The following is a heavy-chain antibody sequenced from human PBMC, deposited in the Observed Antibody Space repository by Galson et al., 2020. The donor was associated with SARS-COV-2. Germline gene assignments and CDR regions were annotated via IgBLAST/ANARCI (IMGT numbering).Heavy chain of an antibody. CDR3: VRRFRGAMIRQEVLFDY. Sequence: SETLSLTCTVSGASISSRTDYWGWIRQPPGKGLEWIGSTYYSGYAYYSPSLKNRLTLSVDTSRNQFTLSLNSVTAADSAVYYCVRRFRGAMIRQEVLFDYWGQGLLVTVS. CDR2: TYYSGYA. CDR1: GASISSRTDY. V-gene: IGHV4-39*01. J-gene: IGHJ4*02. D-gene: IGHD3-10*01.